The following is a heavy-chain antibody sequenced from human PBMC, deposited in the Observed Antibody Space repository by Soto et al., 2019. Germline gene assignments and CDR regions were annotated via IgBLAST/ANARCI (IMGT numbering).Heavy chain of an antibody. Sequence: QVQLVQSGVEVKKPGSSVKVSCKALGGTFTGYAIAWVRQAPEQGLEWMGGIIPIFGTANSAQKFQGRVTITADESTSTAYMELSSLRSEDTAVYYCARASSGGSGRGGMDVWGQGTTVTVSS. J-gene: IGHJ6*02. CDR3: ARASSGGSGRGGMDV. CDR2: IIPIFGTA. V-gene: IGHV1-69*01. D-gene: IGHD3-10*01. CDR1: GGTFTGYA.